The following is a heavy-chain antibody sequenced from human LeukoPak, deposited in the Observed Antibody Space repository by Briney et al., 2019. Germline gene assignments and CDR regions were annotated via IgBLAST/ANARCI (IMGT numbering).Heavy chain of an antibody. CDR1: GGSISSYY. J-gene: IGHJ4*02. CDR2: IYYSGST. CDR3: ARSEDIGYCSGGSCYGGGFADC. Sequence: PSETLSLTCTVSGGSISSYYWGWIRQPPVKGLEWIGSIYYSGSTYYNPSLKSRVTISVDTSKNQFSLKLSSVTAADTAVYYCARSEDIGYCSGGSCYGGGFADCWGQGTLVTVSS. D-gene: IGHD2-15*01. V-gene: IGHV4-39*01.